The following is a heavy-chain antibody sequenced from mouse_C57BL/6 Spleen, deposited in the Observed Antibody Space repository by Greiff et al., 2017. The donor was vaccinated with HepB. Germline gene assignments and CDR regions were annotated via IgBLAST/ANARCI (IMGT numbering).Heavy chain of an antibody. CDR1: GYTFTDYY. V-gene: IGHV1-19*01. J-gene: IGHJ4*01. D-gene: IGHD2-4*01. CDR3: ARYDYDVKDYAMDY. CDR2: INPYNGGT. Sequence: VHVKQSGPVLVKPGASVKMSCKASGYTFTDYYMNWVKQSHGKSLEWIGVINPYNGGTSYNQKFKGKATLTVDKSSSTAYMELNSLTSEDSAVYYCARYDYDVKDYAMDYWGQGTSVTVSS.